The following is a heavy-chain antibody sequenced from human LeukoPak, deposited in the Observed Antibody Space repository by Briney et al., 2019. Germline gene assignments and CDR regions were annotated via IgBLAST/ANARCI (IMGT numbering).Heavy chain of an antibody. J-gene: IGHJ4*02. CDR1: GGSISSGDYY. Sequence: SQTLSLTCTVSGGSISSGDYYWSWIRQPPGKGLEWIGYIYYSGSTYYNPSLKSRVTISVDTSKNQFSLKLSSVTAADTAVYYCARITGLGYSSSWYQLYYFDYWGQGTLVTVSS. V-gene: IGHV4-30-4*01. CDR3: ARITGLGYSSSWYQLYYFDY. CDR2: IYYSGST. D-gene: IGHD6-13*01.